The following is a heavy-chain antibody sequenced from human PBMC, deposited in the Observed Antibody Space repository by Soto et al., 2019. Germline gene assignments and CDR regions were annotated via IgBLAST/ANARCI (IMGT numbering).Heavy chain of an antibody. D-gene: IGHD5-18*01. CDR2: ISAYNGNT. CDR1: GYTFTSYG. V-gene: IGHV1-18*01. CDR3: ARILRDTAMVYGMDV. J-gene: IGHJ6*02. Sequence: QVQLVQSGAEVKKPGASVKVSCKASGYTFTSYGISWARQAPGQGLEWMGWISAYNGNTNYAQKLQGRVTMTTDTSTSTAYMDLRSLRSDDTAVYYCARILRDTAMVYGMDVWGQGTTVTVSS.